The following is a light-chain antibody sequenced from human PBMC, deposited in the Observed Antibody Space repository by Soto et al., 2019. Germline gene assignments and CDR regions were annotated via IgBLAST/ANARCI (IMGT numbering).Light chain of an antibody. CDR3: QQYGRP. CDR1: QSVSNNY. Sequence: EIVLTQSPGTLSLSPVERATLSCRASQSVSNNYLAWYQQKPGQAPSLLIHGASSRATGIPDRFSGSGSGTDFTLTISRLEPEDFAVYYCQQYGRPFGQGTKVDIK. V-gene: IGKV3-20*01. CDR2: GAS. J-gene: IGKJ1*01.